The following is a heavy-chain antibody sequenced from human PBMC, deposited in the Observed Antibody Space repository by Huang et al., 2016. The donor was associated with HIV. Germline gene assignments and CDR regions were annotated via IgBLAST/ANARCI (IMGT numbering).Heavy chain of an antibody. V-gene: IGHV1-69*01. D-gene: IGHD3-22*01. CDR2: IIPTLGTA. J-gene: IGHJ4*02. CDR1: GGSFRHFA. Sequence: QVQLVQSGAEVKKPGSSVKVSCKASGGSFRHFALGWVRQAPGQGLEGVGGIIPTLGTANYSQKFQGRVTIIADESTSTVYMELSSLRSEDTAVYYCATVDYDDTSGPQRGYFDNWGQGTLVTVSS. CDR3: ATVDYDDTSGPQRGYFDN.